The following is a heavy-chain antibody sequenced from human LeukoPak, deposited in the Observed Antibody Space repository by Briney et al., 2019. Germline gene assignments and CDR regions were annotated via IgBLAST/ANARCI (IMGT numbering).Heavy chain of an antibody. CDR1: GFSLTTSGPG. CDR2: IYWDNDK. Sequence: SGPTLVKPTQTLALTCTFSGFSLTTSGPGVGWIRKPPGKALEWLALIYWDNDKRYSPSLKNRLTITKDTSNNQVVLVMTNMVPVATATYYCAHRRSGYNWNHGDFDYWGQGTLVSVSS. D-gene: IGHD1-14*01. J-gene: IGHJ4*02. CDR3: AHRRSGYNWNHGDFDY. V-gene: IGHV2-5*02.